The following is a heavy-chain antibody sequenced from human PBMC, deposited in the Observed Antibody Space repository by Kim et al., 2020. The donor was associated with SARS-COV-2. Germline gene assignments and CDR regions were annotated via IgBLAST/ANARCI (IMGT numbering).Heavy chain of an antibody. V-gene: IGHV3-7*01. D-gene: IGHD4-17*01. Sequence: VDSVKGRFTISRDNAKNSLYLQMNSLRAEDTAVYYCARASHDYGDNFDYWGQGTLVTVSS. J-gene: IGHJ4*02. CDR3: ARASHDYGDNFDY.